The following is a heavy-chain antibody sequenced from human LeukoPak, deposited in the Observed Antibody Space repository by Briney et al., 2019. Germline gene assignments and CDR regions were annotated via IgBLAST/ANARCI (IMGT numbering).Heavy chain of an antibody. CDR3: AKGSVGATGDYYYGMDV. D-gene: IGHD1-26*01. J-gene: IGHJ6*02. CDR1: GFTFSSYW. CDR2: IKQDGSEK. V-gene: IGHV3-7*03. Sequence: GGSLRLSCPASGFTFSSYWMSWVRQAPGKGLEWVANIKQDGSEKYYVDSVKGRFTISRDNAKNSLYLQMNSLRAEDTALYYCAKGSVGATGDYYYGMDVWGQGTTVTVSS.